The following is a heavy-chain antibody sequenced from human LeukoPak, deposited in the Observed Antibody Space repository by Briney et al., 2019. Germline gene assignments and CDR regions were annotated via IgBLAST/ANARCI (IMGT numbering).Heavy chain of an antibody. V-gene: IGHV3-30*03. CDR2: ISYDGSNK. J-gene: IGHJ4*02. Sequence: GGSLRLSCAASGFTFSSYGMHWVRQAPGKGLEWVAVISYDGSNKYYADSVKGRFTISRDNSKNTLYLQINSLRDEDTAVYYCAREFGGYPDYWGQGTLVTVSS. D-gene: IGHD3-22*01. CDR3: AREFGGYPDY. CDR1: GFTFSSYG.